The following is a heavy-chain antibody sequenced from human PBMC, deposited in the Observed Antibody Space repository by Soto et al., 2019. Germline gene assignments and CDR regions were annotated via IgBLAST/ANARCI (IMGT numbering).Heavy chain of an antibody. D-gene: IGHD2-21*02. V-gene: IGHV3-23*01. Sequence: PGGSLRLSCAASGFTFSSYAMSWVRQAPGKRLEWVAGIGASGDITWYADSVKGRLSISRDNSKNTLYLQLNSLRFEDTAVYYCAKDDFTDRGDDYFDYWGPGTLVTVSS. J-gene: IGHJ4*02. CDR2: IGASGDIT. CDR3: AKDDFTDRGDDYFDY. CDR1: GFTFSSYA.